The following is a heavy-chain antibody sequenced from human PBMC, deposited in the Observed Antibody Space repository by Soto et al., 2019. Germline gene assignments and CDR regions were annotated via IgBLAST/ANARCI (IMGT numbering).Heavy chain of an antibody. CDR2: ISYSGST. CDR3: AREGVMVTTVDY. Sequence: QVQLQESGPGLVKPSQTLSLTCTVSGGSISSGDYYWSWIRQPPGKGLEWVGYISYSGSTYYNPSFRCRVTLPVDTSKNQFSRKLSFVTAADTAVYYCAREGVMVTTVDYWGQGTLVTVSS. J-gene: IGHJ4*02. V-gene: IGHV4-30-4*01. D-gene: IGHD4-17*01. CDR1: GGSISSGDYY.